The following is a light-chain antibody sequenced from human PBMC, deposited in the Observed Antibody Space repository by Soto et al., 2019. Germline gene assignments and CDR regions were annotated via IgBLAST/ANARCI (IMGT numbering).Light chain of an antibody. CDR1: SSDVGGYNY. V-gene: IGLV2-14*01. CDR2: EVN. Sequence: QSVLTQPASVSGSPGQSITISCTGTSSDVGGYNYVSWYQQHPGKAPKLILYEVNNRPSGVSNRFSGSKSDTTASLTISGLQPEDEADYYCSAYSDIDTKVFGTGTKLTVL. J-gene: IGLJ1*01. CDR3: SAYSDIDTKV.